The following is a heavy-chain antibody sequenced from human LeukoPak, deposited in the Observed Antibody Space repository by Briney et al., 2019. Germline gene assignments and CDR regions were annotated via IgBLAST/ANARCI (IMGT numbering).Heavy chain of an antibody. J-gene: IGHJ4*02. Sequence: SETLSLTCTVSGDSISISNYFWGWIRQPPGKGLEWIGSIYYSGNTYYNPSLKSRVTISVDTSKNQCSLKLSSVTAADTAGDFCARDPGEGYNAPVLGYFDYWGQETLVTVSS. CDR2: IYYSGNT. CDR3: ARDPGEGYNAPVLGYFDY. V-gene: IGHV4-39*07. CDR1: GDSISISNYF. D-gene: IGHD5-24*01.